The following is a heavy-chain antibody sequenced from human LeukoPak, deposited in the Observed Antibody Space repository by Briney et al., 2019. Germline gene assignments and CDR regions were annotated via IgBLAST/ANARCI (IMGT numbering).Heavy chain of an antibody. V-gene: IGHV3-11*05. Sequence: GGSLRLSCVASRFTFSDYYMSWICQAPGKGLQYVSYISSSGTYANYANSVKGRFTNSRDNAKNSLYLQMNSLRAGDTAVYYCARGGYDILTGTSLFDPWCQGTLVTVSS. CDR1: RFTFSDYY. J-gene: IGHJ5*02. D-gene: IGHD3-9*01. CDR2: ISSSGTYA. CDR3: ARGGYDILTGTSLFDP.